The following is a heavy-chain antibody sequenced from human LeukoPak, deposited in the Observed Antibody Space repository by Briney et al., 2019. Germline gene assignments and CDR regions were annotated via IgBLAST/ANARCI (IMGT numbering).Heavy chain of an antibody. CDR3: ARDLIESEGWFDP. CDR1: AGSISSHY. D-gene: IGHD3-3*01. CDR2: IYYSGST. J-gene: IGHJ5*02. V-gene: IGHV4-59*11. Sequence: SDTLSLTYPVYAGSISSHYCSCIRQPPGKGLEWIWYIYYSGSTNYNPSLKSRVTISVDTSKNQFSLKLSSVTAADTAVYYCARDLIESEGWFDPWGQGTLVTVSS.